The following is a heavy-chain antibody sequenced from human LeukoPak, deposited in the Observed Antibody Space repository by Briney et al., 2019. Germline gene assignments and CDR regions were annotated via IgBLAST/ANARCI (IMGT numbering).Heavy chain of an antibody. D-gene: IGHD3-22*01. J-gene: IGHJ3*02. CDR2: ISAYNGNT. CDR1: GYTFTSYG. V-gene: IGHV1-18*01. Sequence: EASVKVSCKASGYTFTSYGISWVRQAPGQGLEWMGWISAYNGNTNYAQKLQGRVTMTTDTSTSTAYMELRSLRSDDTAVYYCARDTSSGYENAFDIWGQGTMVTVSS. CDR3: ARDTSSGYENAFDI.